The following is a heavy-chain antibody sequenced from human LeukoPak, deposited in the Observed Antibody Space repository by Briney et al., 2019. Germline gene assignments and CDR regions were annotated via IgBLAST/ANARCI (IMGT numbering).Heavy chain of an antibody. D-gene: IGHD3-10*01. J-gene: IGHJ6*04. CDR2: IYHSGST. Sequence: SETLSLTCAVSAYSISSGYYWGWIRQPPGKGLEWIGSIYHSGSTYYNPSLKSRVTISVDTSKNQFSLKLSSVTAADTAVYYCARDDVVRGVITYYYGMDVWGKGTTVTVSS. CDR3: ARDDVVRGVITYYYGMDV. V-gene: IGHV4-38-2*02. CDR1: AYSISSGYY.